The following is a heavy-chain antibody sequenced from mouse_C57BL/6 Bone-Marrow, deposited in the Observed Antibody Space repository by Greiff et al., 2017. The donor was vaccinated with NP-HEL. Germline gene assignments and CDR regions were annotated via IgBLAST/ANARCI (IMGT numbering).Heavy chain of an antibody. CDR1: GYTFTSYW. CDR3: AISYGNPYYYAMDY. J-gene: IGHJ4*01. CDR2: IHPSDSDT. V-gene: IGHV1-74*01. D-gene: IGHD2-1*01. Sequence: QVQLQQPGAELVKPGASVKVSCKASGYTFTSYWMHWVKQRPGQGLEWIGRIHPSDSDTNYNQKFQGKATLTVDKSSSTAYMQLSSLTSEDSAVYYCAISYGNPYYYAMDYWGQGTSVTVSS.